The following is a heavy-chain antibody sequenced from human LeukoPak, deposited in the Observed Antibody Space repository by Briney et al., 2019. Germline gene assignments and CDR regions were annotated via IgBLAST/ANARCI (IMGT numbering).Heavy chain of an antibody. D-gene: IGHD3-10*01. CDR3: AKLGRNYSDY. Sequence: GGSLRLSCAASEFTFSDYYMTWIRQAPGKGLEWVSYISSSGSTIYFADSVKGRFTISRDNAKNSLYLQMNSLRAEDTAVYYCAKLGRNYSDYWGQGTLVTVSS. CDR1: EFTFSDYY. V-gene: IGHV3-11*04. J-gene: IGHJ4*02. CDR2: ISSSGSTI.